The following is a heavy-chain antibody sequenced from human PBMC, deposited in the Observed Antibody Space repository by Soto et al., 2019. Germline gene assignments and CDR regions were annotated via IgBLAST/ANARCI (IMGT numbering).Heavy chain of an antibody. CDR2: ISGSGGST. D-gene: IGHD6-19*01. Sequence: PRGSLKLDCAASGFTFSSYAMSWVRQAPGKGLEWVSAISGSGGSTYYADSVKGRFTISRDNSKNTLYLQMNSLRAEDTAVYYCAILAVAGIDYWGQGTPVTVSS. CDR3: AILAVAGIDY. V-gene: IGHV3-23*01. CDR1: GFTFSSYA. J-gene: IGHJ4*02.